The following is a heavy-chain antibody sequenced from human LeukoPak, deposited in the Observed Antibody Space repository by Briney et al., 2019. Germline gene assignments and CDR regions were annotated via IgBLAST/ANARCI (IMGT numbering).Heavy chain of an antibody. CDR1: GFTVSSNY. CDR3: ARGIYGGNYYYYYYMDV. J-gene: IGHJ6*03. D-gene: IGHD4-23*01. CDR2: IYSGGST. Sequence: GGSLRLSCAASGFTVSSNYMSWVRQAPGKGLEWVSVIYSGGSTYYSDSVKGRFTISRDNSKNTLYLQMKSLRADDTAVYYCARGIYGGNYYYYYYMDVWGKGTTVTISS. V-gene: IGHV3-53*01.